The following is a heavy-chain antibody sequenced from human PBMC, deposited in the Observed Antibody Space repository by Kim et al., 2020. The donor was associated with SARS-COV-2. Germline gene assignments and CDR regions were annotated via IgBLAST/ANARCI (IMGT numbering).Heavy chain of an antibody. J-gene: IGHJ4*02. D-gene: IGHD4-17*01. CDR2: ISSSSSYI. V-gene: IGHV3-21*01. CDR3: ARAQSAKRYGDPTDFDY. Sequence: GGSLRLSCAASGFTFSSYSMNWVRQAPGKGLEWVSSISSSSSYIYYADSVKGRFTISRDNAKNSLYLQMNSLRAEDTAVYYCARAQSAKRYGDPTDFDYWGQGTLVTVSS. CDR1: GFTFSSYS.